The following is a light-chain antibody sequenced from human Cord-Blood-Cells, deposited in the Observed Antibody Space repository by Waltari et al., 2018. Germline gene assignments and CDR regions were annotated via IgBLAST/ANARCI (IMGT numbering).Light chain of an antibody. J-gene: IGLJ3*02. Sequence: SSELTQDPAVSVALGQTARITCQGDSLSSYYASWYQQKPGQAPVLVIYGKNNRPSGIPDRFSGSSSGNTASLTITGAQAEDEADYYCNSRDSSGNHHWVFGGGTKLTVL. CDR3: NSRDSSGNHHWV. CDR1: SLSSYY. V-gene: IGLV3-19*01. CDR2: GKN.